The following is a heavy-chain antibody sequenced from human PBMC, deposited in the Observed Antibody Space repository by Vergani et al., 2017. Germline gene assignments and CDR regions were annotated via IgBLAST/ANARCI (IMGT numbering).Heavy chain of an antibody. CDR3: ARDREGSTAMDY. CDR2: IYSGGST. J-gene: IGHJ4*02. V-gene: IGHV3-53*02. Sequence: EVQLVETGGGLIQPGGSLRLSCAASGFTVSSNYMSWVRQAPGKGLEWVSVIYSGGSTYYADSVKGRFTISRDNSKNTLYLQRNSLRAEDTAVYYCARDREGSTAMDYGGQGTLATVS. CDR1: GFTVSSNY. D-gene: IGHD5-18*01.